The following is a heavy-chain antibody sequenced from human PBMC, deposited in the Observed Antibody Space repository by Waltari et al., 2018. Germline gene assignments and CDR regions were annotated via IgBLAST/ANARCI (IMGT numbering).Heavy chain of an antibody. J-gene: IGHJ6*03. V-gene: IGHV3-48*04. Sequence: EVQLVESGGGLVQPGGSLRLSCAASGFTFSNYYITWVRQAPGKGLEWVSCISSSSGAIYYADSVKGRFTISRDNAKNSLYLQMNSLRAEDTAVYYCARDRSYYYMDVWGKGTTVTISS. CDR1: GFTFSNYY. CDR2: ISSSSGAI. CDR3: ARDRSYYYMDV.